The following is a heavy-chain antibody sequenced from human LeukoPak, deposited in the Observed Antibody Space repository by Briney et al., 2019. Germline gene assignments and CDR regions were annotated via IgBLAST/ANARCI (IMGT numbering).Heavy chain of an antibody. CDR2: INPNSGGT. CDR1: GYTFTGYY. CDR3: ARLTYSDILTGNH. Sequence: ASVKVSCKASGYTFTGYYMHWVRQAPGQGLEWMGWINPNSGGTNYAQKFQGRVTMTRDTSISTAYMELNRLRSDDTAVYYCARLTYSDILTGNHWGQGTLVTVSS. J-gene: IGHJ5*02. V-gene: IGHV1-2*02. D-gene: IGHD3-9*01.